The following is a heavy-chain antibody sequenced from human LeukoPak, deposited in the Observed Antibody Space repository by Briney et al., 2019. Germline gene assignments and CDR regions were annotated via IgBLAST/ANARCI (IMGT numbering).Heavy chain of an antibody. CDR2: IIPIFGTA. Sequence: SVKVSCKASGGTFSSYAISWVRQAPGQGLEWMGGIIPIFGTANYAQKFQGRVTITADESTSTAYMELSSLRSEDTAVYYCARALRGYSYGYRFDYWGQGTLVTVSS. CDR1: GGTFSSYA. D-gene: IGHD5-18*01. J-gene: IGHJ4*02. V-gene: IGHV1-69*13. CDR3: ARALRGYSYGYRFDY.